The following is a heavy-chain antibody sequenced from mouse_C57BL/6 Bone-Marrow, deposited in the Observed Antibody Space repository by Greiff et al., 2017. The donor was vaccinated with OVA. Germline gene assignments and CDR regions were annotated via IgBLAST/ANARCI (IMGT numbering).Heavy chain of an antibody. J-gene: IGHJ2*01. CDR1: GYTFTDYY. Sequence: EVQLQQSGPVLVKPGASVKMSCKASGYTFTDYYMNWVKQSHGKSLEWIGVINPYNGGTSYNQKFKGKATLTVDKSSSTAYMELNSLTSEDSAVYYCARGVLRLYFDYWGQGTTLTVSS. V-gene: IGHV1-19*01. CDR2: INPYNGGT. CDR3: ARGVLRLYFDY. D-gene: IGHD1-1*01.